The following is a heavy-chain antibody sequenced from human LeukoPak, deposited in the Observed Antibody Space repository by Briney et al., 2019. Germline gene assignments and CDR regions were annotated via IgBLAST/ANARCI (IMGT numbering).Heavy chain of an antibody. Sequence: GGSLRLSCAASGFTFSSYLMSWVRQAPGKGLEWVANIKQDGSEKYYVESVKGRFTISRDNAKNSLYLQMNSLRAEDTAVYYCARDPYFSFDYWGQGTLVTVSS. CDR3: ARDPYFSFDY. J-gene: IGHJ4*02. V-gene: IGHV3-7*04. D-gene: IGHD2/OR15-2a*01. CDR2: IKQDGSEK. CDR1: GFTFSSYL.